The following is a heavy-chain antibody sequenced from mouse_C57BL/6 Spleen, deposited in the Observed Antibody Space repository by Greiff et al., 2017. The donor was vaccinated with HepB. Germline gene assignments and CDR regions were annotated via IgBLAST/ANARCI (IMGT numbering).Heavy chain of an antibody. CDR1: GYTFTDYY. CDR3: ARDGYYGRAMDY. CDR2: IYPGSGNT. V-gene: IGHV1-76*01. D-gene: IGHD2-3*01. Sequence: QVQLKESGAELVRPGASVKLSCKASGYTFTDYYINWVKQRPGQGLEWIARIYPGSGNTYYNEKFKGKATLTAEKSSSTAYMQLSSLTSEDSAVYFCARDGYYGRAMDYWGQGTSVTVSS. J-gene: IGHJ4*01.